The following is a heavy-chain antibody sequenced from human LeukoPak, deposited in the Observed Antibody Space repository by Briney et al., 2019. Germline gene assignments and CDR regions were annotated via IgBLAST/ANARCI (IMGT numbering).Heavy chain of an antibody. Sequence: ASVKVSCKASGYTFTNYGISWVRQAPGQGLEWMGWISGYNGNTNYAQKLQGRVTMTTDTSTSTAYMELRSLRSDDTAVYYCARDLGDYDSSGYYSDYWGQGTLVTVSS. CDR2: ISGYNGNT. D-gene: IGHD3-22*01. J-gene: IGHJ4*02. CDR3: ARDLGDYDSSGYYSDY. CDR1: GYTFTNYG. V-gene: IGHV1-18*01.